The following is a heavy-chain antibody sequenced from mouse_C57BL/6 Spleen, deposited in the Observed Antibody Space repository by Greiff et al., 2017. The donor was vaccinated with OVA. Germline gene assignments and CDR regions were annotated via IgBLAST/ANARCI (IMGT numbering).Heavy chain of an antibody. V-gene: IGHV1-82*01. CDR1: GYAFSSSW. CDR3: ARTYYYGSSHRDY. Sequence: VQLVESGPELVKPGASVKISCKASGYAFSSSWMNWVKQRPGKGLEWIGRIYPGDGDTNYNGKFKGKATLTADKSSSTAYMQLSSLTSEDSAVYFCARTYYYGSSHRDYWGQGTTLTVSS. CDR2: IYPGDGDT. D-gene: IGHD1-1*01. J-gene: IGHJ2*01.